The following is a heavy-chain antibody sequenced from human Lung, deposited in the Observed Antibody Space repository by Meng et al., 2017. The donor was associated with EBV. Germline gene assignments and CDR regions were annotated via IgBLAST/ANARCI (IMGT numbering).Heavy chain of an antibody. CDR3: ASEYSSSSVFDY. D-gene: IGHD6-6*01. J-gene: IGHJ4*02. V-gene: IGHV3-33*08. Sequence: IQFLESGGGLVQPGGSLRLSCEASGFTFSNFGMNWVRQAPGKGLEWVAVIWYDGSNKYYADSVKGRFTISRDNSKNTLYLQMNSLRAEDTAVYYCASEYSSSSVFDYWGQGTLVTVSS. CDR2: IWYDGSNK. CDR1: GFTFSNFG.